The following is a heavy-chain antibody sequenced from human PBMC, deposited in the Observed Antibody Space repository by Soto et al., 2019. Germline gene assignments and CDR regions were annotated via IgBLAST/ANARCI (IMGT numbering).Heavy chain of an antibody. CDR1: GGTFSNAC. CDR3: NNRDRKKWEMRSDAFDI. V-gene: IGHV3-15*01. Sequence: PGESXRLSCASSGGTFSNACRIWVRQAPGKGLEWVGRIKSKTDGGTTDYAAPVKGRFTISRDDSKNTLYLQMNSLKTEDTAVYYCNNRDRKKWEMRSDAFDIRGQGTMVTVSS. D-gene: IGHD1-26*01. J-gene: IGHJ3*02. CDR2: IKSKTDGGTT.